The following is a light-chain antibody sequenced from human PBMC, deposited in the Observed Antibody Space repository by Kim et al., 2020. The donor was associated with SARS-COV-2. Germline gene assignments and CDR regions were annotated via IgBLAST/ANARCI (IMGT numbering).Light chain of an antibody. J-gene: IGKJ2*01. V-gene: IGKV1D-13*01. CDR2: DAS. CDR3: QQFNNYPT. CDR1: QGISSA. Sequence: LCASVGDRVTITCRASQGISSALTWYQQKPRKAPKLLIYDASSLESGVPSRFSGSGSGTDFTLTISSLQPEDFATYYCQQFNNYPTFGQGTKLEI.